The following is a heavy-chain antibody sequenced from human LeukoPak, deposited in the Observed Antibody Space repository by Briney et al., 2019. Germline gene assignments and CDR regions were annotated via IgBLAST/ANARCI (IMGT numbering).Heavy chain of an antibody. CDR1: GHTLSIHA. V-gene: IGHV3-23*01. D-gene: IGHD2-15*01. CDR2: ISGSGGST. Sequence: GGSLRLSCAASGHTLSIHAMSWVRHAPGKGLEWVSPISGSGGSTYYADSVKGRFTISRDNSRNTLYLQMNSLRAEYTAVYYCAKIEGGYCSGGSCFLQGYGMDVWGQGTTVTVSS. J-gene: IGHJ6*01. CDR3: AKIEGGYCSGGSCFLQGYGMDV.